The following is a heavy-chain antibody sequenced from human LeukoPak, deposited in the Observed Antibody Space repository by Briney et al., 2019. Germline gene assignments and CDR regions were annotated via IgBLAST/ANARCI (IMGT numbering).Heavy chain of an antibody. J-gene: IGHJ3*02. CDR1: GFTFSSYA. D-gene: IGHD2-15*01. Sequence: GGSLRLSCAASGFTFSSYAMSWVRQAPGKGLEWVSSISSNSAYIYYVDSLRGRFTVSRDNAKSSLFLQMNSLRVEDTAVYYCARAHCSGRGCYQRYDGFDIWGQGTVVTVSS. CDR2: ISSNSAYI. CDR3: ARAHCSGRGCYQRYDGFDI. V-gene: IGHV3-21*01.